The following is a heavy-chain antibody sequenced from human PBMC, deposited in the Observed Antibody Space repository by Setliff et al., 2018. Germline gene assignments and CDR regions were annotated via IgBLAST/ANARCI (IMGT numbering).Heavy chain of an antibody. CDR1: GFTFSRYW. V-gene: IGHV3-7*03. D-gene: IGHD1-7*01. CDR3: AKYPSNSVYNYFDP. CDR2: IKQDGSEK. Sequence: GGSLRLSCAASGFTFSRYWMSWVRQAPGKGLEWVANIKQDGSEKYYADSVKGRFSISRDNSKNTLYLQMNSLRAEDTAIYYCAKYPSNSVYNYFDPWGQGTLVTVSS. J-gene: IGHJ5*02.